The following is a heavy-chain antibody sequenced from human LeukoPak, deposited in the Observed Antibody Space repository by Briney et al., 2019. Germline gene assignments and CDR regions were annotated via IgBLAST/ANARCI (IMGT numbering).Heavy chain of an antibody. D-gene: IGHD2-8*01. CDR2: INPDGDVT. V-gene: IGHV1-2*02. J-gene: IGHJ6*03. CDR3: ARGPNHYYYMDF. CDR1: GYSFTGYY. Sequence: ASMKVSCKASGYSFTGYYIHWVRQAPGQGLEWMGWINPDGDVTKSAQKFQGRVTMTTDKSINTVFMELSGLTSDDTALYYCARGPNHYYYMDFWGKGTTVSVSS.